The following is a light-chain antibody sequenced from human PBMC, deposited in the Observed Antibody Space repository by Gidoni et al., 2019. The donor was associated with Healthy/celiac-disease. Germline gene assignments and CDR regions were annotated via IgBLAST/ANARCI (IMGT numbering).Light chain of an antibody. CDR2: DAS. J-gene: IGKJ4*01. CDR3: QQRSNWPFT. Sequence: TVLTQSPATLSLSPGESATLSCRASQRVSSYLAWYQQKPGQAPRLLIYDASNRATGTPARFSGSGSGTDFTLTISSLEPEDFAVYYCQQRSNWPFTFGGGTKVEIK. V-gene: IGKV3-11*01. CDR1: QRVSSY.